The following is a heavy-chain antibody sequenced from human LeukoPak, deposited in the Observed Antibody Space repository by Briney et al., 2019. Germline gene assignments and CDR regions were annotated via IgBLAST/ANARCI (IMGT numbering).Heavy chain of an antibody. D-gene: IGHD3-10*01. CDR1: GFTFDDYG. J-gene: IGHJ6*03. CDR3: ARVNYGSGSYYYYMDV. Sequence: PGGSLRLSCAASGFTFDDYGMSWVRQAPGKGLEWVSGISASGASTYYADSVKGRFTISRDNSKNTLYLQMNSLRAEDTAVYYCARVNYGSGSYYYYMDVWGKGTTVAISS. CDR2: ISASGAST. V-gene: IGHV3-23*01.